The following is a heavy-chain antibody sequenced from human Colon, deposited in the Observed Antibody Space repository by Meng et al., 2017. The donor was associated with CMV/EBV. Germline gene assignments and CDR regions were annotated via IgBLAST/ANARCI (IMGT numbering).Heavy chain of an antibody. CDR2: ISWNGGTI. CDR1: GFTFDDYA. CDR3: VRDLRSAPTRDFDQ. J-gene: IGHJ4*02. V-gene: IGHV3-9*01. Sequence: GESLKISCEVSGFTFDDYAMYWVRYAPGKGLEWVSSISWNGGTIYYADSVKGRFTISRDNAKNSLYLQMNSLRVEDTAFYYCVRDLRSAPTRDFDQWGQGTLVTVSS.